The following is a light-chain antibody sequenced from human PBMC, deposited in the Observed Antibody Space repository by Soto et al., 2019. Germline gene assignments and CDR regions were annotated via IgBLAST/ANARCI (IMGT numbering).Light chain of an antibody. V-gene: IGKV3-15*01. CDR1: QSVSSN. J-gene: IGKJ1*01. Sequence: MTQSPGTLSASPGERATLSCRASQSVSSNLAWYQQRPGKAPRLLIYGASTTPTGIPARFSGSGSGTEFTLTISSLQSEDFAVYYCQQYNNWLRAFGQGTKVDIK. CDR2: GAS. CDR3: QQYNNWLRA.